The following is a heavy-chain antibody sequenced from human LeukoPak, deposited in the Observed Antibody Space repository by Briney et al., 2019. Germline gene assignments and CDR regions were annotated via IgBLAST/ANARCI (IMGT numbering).Heavy chain of an antibody. J-gene: IGHJ3*02. V-gene: IGHV3-23*01. CDR3: AKDEIGVQGVTADAFDI. D-gene: IGHD3-10*01. Sequence: GGSLRLSCAASGFTFSSYAMSWVRQAPGKGLEWVSAISGSGGSTYYADSVKGRFTISRDNSKNTLYLQMNSLRAEDTAVYYCAKDEIGVQGVTADAFDIWGQGTMVTVSS. CDR1: GFTFSSYA. CDR2: ISGSGGST.